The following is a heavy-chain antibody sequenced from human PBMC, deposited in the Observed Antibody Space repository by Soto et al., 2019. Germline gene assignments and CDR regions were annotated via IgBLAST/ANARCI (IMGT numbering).Heavy chain of an antibody. CDR3: ARDRVTMVRGVTVYYFDY. D-gene: IGHD3-10*01. Sequence: SQTLSLTCAMSGYSVSSNSAALNWIRQSPSRGLEWLGRTYYRSKWYNDYAVSVKSRITINPDTSKNQFSLQLNSVTPEDTAVYYCARDRVTMVRGVTVYYFDYWGQGTLVTVSS. J-gene: IGHJ4*02. CDR1: GYSVSSNSAA. V-gene: IGHV6-1*01. CDR2: TYYRSKWYN.